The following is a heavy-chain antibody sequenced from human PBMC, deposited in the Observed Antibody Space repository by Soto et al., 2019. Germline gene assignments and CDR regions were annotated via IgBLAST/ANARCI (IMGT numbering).Heavy chain of an antibody. CDR3: ARSGADRHSFSYYGIDV. D-gene: IGHD6-6*01. CDR1: GGTFRSYA. J-gene: IGHJ6*02. V-gene: IGHV1-69*01. Sequence: QVQLVQSGAEVKKPGSSVKVSCKASGGTFRSYAISWVRQAPGQGLEWMGGIIPIFGTANYAQKFQGRVTITANESTSTAYMELSSLGSEDPAVYYCARSGADRHSFSYYGIDVWGQGTTVNVSS. CDR2: IIPIFGTA.